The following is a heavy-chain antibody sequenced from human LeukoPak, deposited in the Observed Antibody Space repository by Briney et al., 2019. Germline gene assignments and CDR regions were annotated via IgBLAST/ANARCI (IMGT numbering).Heavy chain of an antibody. CDR1: EFIFSRYA. Sequence: PGGSLRLSCAASEFIFSRYAMYWVRQAPGKGPEWLALIPYDGNKKYYADSVKGRFTISRDNSKNTLYLQMNSLRDEDTAVYYCARDFRISPNHYYGMDVWGQGTTVTVSS. CDR2: IPYDGNKK. J-gene: IGHJ6*02. CDR3: ARDFRISPNHYYGMDV. D-gene: IGHD2/OR15-2a*01. V-gene: IGHV3-30-3*01.